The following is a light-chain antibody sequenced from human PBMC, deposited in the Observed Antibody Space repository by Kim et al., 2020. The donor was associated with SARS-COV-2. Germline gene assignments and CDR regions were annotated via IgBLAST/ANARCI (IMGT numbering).Light chain of an antibody. CDR3: QQRSDWPLT. J-gene: IGKJ4*01. Sequence: PGERATRSCRASETVHNYLAWYQQKPGQPPRLLIYDASNRATGIPARFSGSGSGTDFTLTISSLEPEDFAVYYCQQRSDWPLTFGGGTKVDIK. CDR2: DAS. V-gene: IGKV3-11*01. CDR1: ETVHNY.